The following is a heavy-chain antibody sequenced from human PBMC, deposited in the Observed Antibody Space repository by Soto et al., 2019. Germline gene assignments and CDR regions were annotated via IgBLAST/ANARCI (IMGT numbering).Heavy chain of an antibody. D-gene: IGHD5-18*01. CDR2: IYYSGST. J-gene: IGHJ4*02. CDR1: GGSISSGGYY. Sequence: QVQLQESGPGLVKPSQTLSLTCTVSGGSISSGGYYWSWIRQHPGKGLEWIGYIYYSGSTYYNPSLKRRVTISVDTSKNQFSLKLSSVTAADTAVYYCSTLGYSYFFDYWGQGTLVTVSS. CDR3: STLGYSYFFDY. V-gene: IGHV4-31*03.